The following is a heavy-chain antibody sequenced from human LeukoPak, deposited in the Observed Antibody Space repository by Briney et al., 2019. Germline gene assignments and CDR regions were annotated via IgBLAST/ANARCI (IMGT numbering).Heavy chain of an antibody. J-gene: IGHJ3*02. CDR3: AREPPTYDSSGRDAFDI. CDR2: IYYSGST. Sequence: PSETLPLTCFVSGGSISSYYWSWIRQPPGKGLEWIGYIYYSGSTNYNPSLKSRVTISVDTSKNQFSLKLSSVTAADTAVYYCAREPPTYDSSGRDAFDIWGQGTMVTVSS. CDR1: GGSISSYY. D-gene: IGHD3-22*01. V-gene: IGHV4-59*01.